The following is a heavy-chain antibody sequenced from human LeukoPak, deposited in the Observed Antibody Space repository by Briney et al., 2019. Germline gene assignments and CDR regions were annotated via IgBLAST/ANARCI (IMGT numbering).Heavy chain of an antibody. D-gene: IGHD2-21*01. CDR2: IYYSGSP. Sequence: SETLSLTCTVSGGSINSYYWSWTRLPPGKGLEWIGDIYYSGSPNYSPSLKSRVTISMDTSNNQLSLTLRSVTAADTAVYYCASCGGSREGFDPWGQGTLVTVSS. J-gene: IGHJ5*02. CDR3: ASCGGSREGFDP. CDR1: GGSINSYY. V-gene: IGHV4-59*08.